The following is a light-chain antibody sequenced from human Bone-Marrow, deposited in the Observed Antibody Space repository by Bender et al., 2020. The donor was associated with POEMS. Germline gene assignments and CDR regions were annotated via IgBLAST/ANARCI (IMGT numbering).Light chain of an antibody. J-gene: IGLJ2*01. Sequence: SYELTQPPSVSVSPGQTATITCSGEKLGEEYACWYQQKPGQSPVVVIYQDTKRPSGIPERFSGSTSGNTASLTISGTQTMDEAGDYCQSWGSNTAVFGGGTKLTVL. CDR2: QDT. V-gene: IGLV3-1*01. CDR1: KLGEEY. CDR3: QSWGSNTAV.